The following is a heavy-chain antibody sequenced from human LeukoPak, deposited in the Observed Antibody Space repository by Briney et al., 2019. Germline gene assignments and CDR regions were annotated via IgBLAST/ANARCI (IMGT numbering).Heavy chain of an antibody. CDR1: GFTFSSYA. V-gene: IGHV3-23*01. CDR3: AKGISVTTVVDY. Sequence: GGSLRLSCAASGFTFSSYAMSWVRQAPGKGLEWVSTISGSGGSTYYADSVKGRVTISRDNYKKTLYLQMNSLRAEDTAVYYCAKGISVTTVVDYWGQGSLVTVSS. D-gene: IGHD4-23*01. CDR2: ISGSGGST. J-gene: IGHJ4*02.